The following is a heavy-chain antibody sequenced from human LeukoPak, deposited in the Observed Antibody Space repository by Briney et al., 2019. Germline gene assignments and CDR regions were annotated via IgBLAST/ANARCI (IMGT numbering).Heavy chain of an antibody. CDR3: ARTNYYDSSGYFLGY. Sequence: EASVKVSCKASGYSFTGYYVHWVRKAPGQGLEWMGWINPSSGGTKYAQNLQGRVTMTRYTSISTAYMELRSLRSDDAAVYYCARTNYYDSSGYFLGYWGQGTLVTVSS. J-gene: IGHJ4*02. CDR2: INPSSGGT. CDR1: GYSFTGYY. D-gene: IGHD3-22*01. V-gene: IGHV1-2*02.